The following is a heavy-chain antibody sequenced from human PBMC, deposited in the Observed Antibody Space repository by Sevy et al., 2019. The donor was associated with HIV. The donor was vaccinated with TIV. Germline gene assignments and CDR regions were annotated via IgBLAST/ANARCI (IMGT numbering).Heavy chain of an antibody. CDR1: GGSISSGDYY. J-gene: IGHJ4*02. CDR2: IYYSGST. Sequence: SETLSLTCTVSGGSISSGDYYWSWIRQPPGKGLEWIGYIYYSGSTYYNPSLKSRVTISVDTSKNQFSLKLSSVTAADTAVYCCARADYYDSSGYLTPFDYWGQGTLVTVSS. V-gene: IGHV4-30-4*01. CDR3: ARADYYDSSGYLTPFDY. D-gene: IGHD3-22*01.